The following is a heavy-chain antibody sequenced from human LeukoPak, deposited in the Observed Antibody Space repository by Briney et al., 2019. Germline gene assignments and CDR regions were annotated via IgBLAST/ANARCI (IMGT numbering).Heavy chain of an antibody. CDR2: IKSDGSST. Sequence: QPGGSLRLSCAASGFSFGSYWLHWVRQAPGKGLVWVSHIKSDGSSTSYADSVEGRFTISRDNAKSTLYLQMNSLRVEDAAVYYCATVGGVSGRAFDMWGQGTVVTVSS. CDR3: ATVGGVSGRAFDM. D-gene: IGHD2-8*01. CDR1: GFSFGSYW. V-gene: IGHV3-74*01. J-gene: IGHJ3*02.